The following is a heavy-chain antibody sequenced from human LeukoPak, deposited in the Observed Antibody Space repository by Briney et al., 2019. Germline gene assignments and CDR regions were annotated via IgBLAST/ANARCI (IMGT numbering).Heavy chain of an antibody. CDR1: GYTFTSYD. J-gene: IGHJ6*03. CDR3: ARVLLWFGELLPYYMDV. CDR2: MNPNSGST. D-gene: IGHD3-10*01. Sequence: SVKVSCKASGYTFTSYDINWVRQATGQGLEWMGWMNPNSGSTGYAQKFQGRVTITRNTSISTAYMELSSLRSEDTAVYYCARVLLWFGELLPYYMDVWGKGTTVTDSS. V-gene: IGHV1-8*03.